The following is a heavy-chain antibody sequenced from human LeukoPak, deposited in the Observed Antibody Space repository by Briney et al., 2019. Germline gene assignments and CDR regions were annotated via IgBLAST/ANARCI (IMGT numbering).Heavy chain of an antibody. CDR1: GGSISSGGYS. D-gene: IGHD2-15*01. V-gene: IGHV4-30-2*05. Sequence: PSETLSLTCAVSGGSISSGGYSWSWIRQPPGKGLEWIGYIYHSGSTYYNPSLKSRILFSVDTSQNQFSLKLNSVTAADTAVYYCVREILYCSGGSCYRGPFDNWGQGTLVTVSA. CDR2: IYHSGST. CDR3: VREILYCSGGSCYRGPFDN. J-gene: IGHJ4*02.